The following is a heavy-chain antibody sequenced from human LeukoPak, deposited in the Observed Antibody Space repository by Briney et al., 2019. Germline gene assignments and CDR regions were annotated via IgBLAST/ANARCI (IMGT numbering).Heavy chain of an antibody. CDR2: ISGSGGTT. V-gene: IGHV3-23*01. CDR1: GFTFSSYA. D-gene: IGHD1-26*01. CDR3: ARGKGIVGATTLY. J-gene: IGHJ4*02. Sequence: GGSLRLSCAASGFTFSSYAMSWVRQAPGKGLEWVSAISGSGGTTFYADSVKGRFPISRDNSKNTLYLQMGSLRAEDMAVYYCARGKGIVGATTLYWGQGTLVTVSS.